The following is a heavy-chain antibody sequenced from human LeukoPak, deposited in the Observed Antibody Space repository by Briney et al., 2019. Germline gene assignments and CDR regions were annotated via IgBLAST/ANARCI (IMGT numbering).Heavy chain of an antibody. V-gene: IGHV1-69*04. CDR1: GYTFTSYG. CDR2: IIPILGIA. D-gene: IGHD6-19*01. CDR3: ASSGWSQVNYYYYGMDV. J-gene: IGHJ6*02. Sequence: SVKVSCKASGYTFTSYGISWVRQAPGQGLEWMGRIIPILGIANYAQKFQGRVTITADKSTSTAYMELSSLRSEDTAVYYCASSGWSQVNYYYYGMDVWGQGATVTVSS.